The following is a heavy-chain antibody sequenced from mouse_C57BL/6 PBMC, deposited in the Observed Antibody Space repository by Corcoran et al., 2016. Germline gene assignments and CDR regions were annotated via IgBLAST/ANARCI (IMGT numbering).Heavy chain of an antibody. D-gene: IGHD1-1*01. CDR3: ARAILTTVVATDYFDY. CDR2: INTYSGVP. V-gene: IGHV9-3*01. Sequence: QIQLVQSGPELKKPGETVKISCKASGYTFTTYGMSWVKQAPGKGLKWMGWINTYSGVPTYAADFKGRFAFSLETSASTAYLQINNLKNEDTATYFCARAILTTVVATDYFDYWGQGTTLTVSS. CDR1: GYTFTTYG. J-gene: IGHJ2*01.